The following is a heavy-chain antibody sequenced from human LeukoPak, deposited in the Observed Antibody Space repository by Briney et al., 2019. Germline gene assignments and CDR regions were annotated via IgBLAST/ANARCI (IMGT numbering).Heavy chain of an antibody. D-gene: IGHD5-18*01. CDR3: ARVHGPLQLWLVF. Sequence: GASVKVSFRASGYTFTDYYMHWVRQAPGQGLEWMGWINPNSGGTTYAQKFQGRVTMTRDTSISTAYMELSRLRSDDTAVYYCARVHGPLQLWLVFWGQGTLVTVSS. CDR1: GYTFTDYY. J-gene: IGHJ4*02. V-gene: IGHV1-2*02. CDR2: INPNSGGT.